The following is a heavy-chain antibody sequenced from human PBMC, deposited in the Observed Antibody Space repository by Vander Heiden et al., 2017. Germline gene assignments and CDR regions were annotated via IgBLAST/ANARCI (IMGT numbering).Heavy chain of an antibody. Sequence: EVQLVETGGGLIQPGGSLRLSCAASAFPVSSNYMSWVRQSPGKGLEWVSLIYADGTTRFADSVKGRFTISRDNSRNTVYLQMNSLRVEDTAVYYCATITITFGGIIANWYFDLWGRGTLVTVSS. CDR1: AFPVSSNY. J-gene: IGHJ2*01. V-gene: IGHV3-53*02. CDR2: IYADGTT. CDR3: ATITITFGGIIANWYFDL. D-gene: IGHD3-16*01.